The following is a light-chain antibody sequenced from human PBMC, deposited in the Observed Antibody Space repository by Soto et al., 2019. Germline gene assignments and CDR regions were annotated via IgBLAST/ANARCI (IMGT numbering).Light chain of an antibody. J-gene: IGLJ1*01. V-gene: IGLV1-44*01. CDR3: RSCNSSLSAYV. CDR1: SSNIGSNT. Sequence: QSVLTQPPSASGTPGQRVTISCSGSSSNIGSNTVNWYQHLPGTAPKLLIYSNNQRPSGVPDRFSGSKTGTSASLAISGLQSEDEADYYCRSCNSSLSAYVFGTGTKVTV. CDR2: SNN.